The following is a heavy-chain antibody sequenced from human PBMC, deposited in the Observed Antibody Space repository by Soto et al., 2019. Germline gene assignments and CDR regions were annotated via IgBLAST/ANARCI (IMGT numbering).Heavy chain of an antibody. CDR3: AKSSSSAVDDASDI. J-gene: IGHJ3*02. V-gene: IGHV3-23*01. CDR2: ISVSAIST. D-gene: IGHD6-6*01. Sequence: GGSLRLSWAASGFTFSNYAMNWVRQAPGKGLEWVSAISVSAISTYYADSVKGRFTISRDNSKNTLYLQLNSLRAEDTAVYSCAKSSSSAVDDASDIWGPGTMVTVSS. CDR1: GFTFSNYA.